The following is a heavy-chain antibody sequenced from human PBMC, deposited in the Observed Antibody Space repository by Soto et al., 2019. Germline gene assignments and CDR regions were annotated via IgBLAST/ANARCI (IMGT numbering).Heavy chain of an antibody. D-gene: IGHD6-19*01. CDR2: ISYDGSNK. V-gene: IGHV3-30*18. CDR1: GFLFSSYG. J-gene: IGHJ4*02. Sequence: QVQLVESGGGVVQPGRSLRLSCAASGFLFSSYGMHWVRQAPGKGLEWVAIISYDGSNKYYADSVKGRFTISRDNSKNTLFLQMNSLRGEDTAVYYCAETRERSGWGYFDFRGQGTLVTVSS. CDR3: AETRERSGWGYFDF.